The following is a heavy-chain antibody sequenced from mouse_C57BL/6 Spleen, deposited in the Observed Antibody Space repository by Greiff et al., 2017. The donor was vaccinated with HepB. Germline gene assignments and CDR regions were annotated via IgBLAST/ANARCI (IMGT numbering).Heavy chain of an antibody. CDR3: ATAYYSKGYYFDY. CDR1: GYTFTDYY. D-gene: IGHD2-5*01. J-gene: IGHJ2*01. Sequence: EVQLQQSGPELVKPGASVKISCKASGYTFTDYYMNWVKQSHGKSLEWIGDINPNNGGTSYNQKFKGKATLTVDKSSSTAYMELRSLTSEDSAVYYCATAYYSKGYYFDYWGQGTTLTVSS. CDR2: INPNNGGT. V-gene: IGHV1-26*01.